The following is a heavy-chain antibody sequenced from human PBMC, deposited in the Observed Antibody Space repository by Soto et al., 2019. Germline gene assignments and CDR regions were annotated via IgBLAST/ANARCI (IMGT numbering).Heavy chain of an antibody. CDR2: IYQSGST. V-gene: IGHV4-4*02. CDR3: ARPVHDNSGNYYGGLDV. Sequence: SETLSLTCAVSGGSISDSLCWNWVRQPPGKGLEWIGEIYQSGSTHYSPSLKSRVTISIDKSNNQLSLRLTSVTAADTAVYYCARPVHDNSGNYYGGLDVSGPWTTVTVYS. CDR1: GGSISDSLC. D-gene: IGHD3-22*01. J-gene: IGHJ6*02.